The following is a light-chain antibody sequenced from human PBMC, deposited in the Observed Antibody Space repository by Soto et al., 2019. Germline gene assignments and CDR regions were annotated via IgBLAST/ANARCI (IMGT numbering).Light chain of an antibody. Sequence: VIWMTQSPSLLSASTGDRVTISCRMSQGIRSYLAWYQQKPGKAPELLIYAASTLQSGVPSRFSSSGSGTDFTLTISCLQSEDFATYYCQQYYSFPRTFGQGTKLEIK. CDR1: QGIRSY. CDR2: AAS. J-gene: IGKJ2*01. V-gene: IGKV1D-8*01. CDR3: QQYYSFPRT.